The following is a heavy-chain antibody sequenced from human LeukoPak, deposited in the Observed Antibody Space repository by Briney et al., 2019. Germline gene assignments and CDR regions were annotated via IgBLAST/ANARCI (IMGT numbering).Heavy chain of an antibody. Sequence: ASVKVSCKASGYTFTGYYMHWVRQAPGQGLEWMGWINPNSGGTNYAQKFQGWVTMTRDTSISTAYMELSRLRSDDTAVYYCATPNFWSGYYFDYWGQGTLVTVSS. CDR2: INPNSGGT. CDR1: GYTFTGYY. CDR3: ATPNFWSGYYFDY. D-gene: IGHD3-3*01. V-gene: IGHV1-2*04. J-gene: IGHJ4*02.